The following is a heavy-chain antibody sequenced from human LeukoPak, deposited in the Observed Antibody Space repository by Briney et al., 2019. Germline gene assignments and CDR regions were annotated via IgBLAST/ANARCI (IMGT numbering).Heavy chain of an antibody. CDR1: GFTFSSYE. CDR3: ARGGYYGSGRYYFDS. V-gene: IGHV3-48*03. D-gene: IGHD3-3*01. CDR2: ISSSDSTI. Sequence: GGSLRLSCAASGFTFSSYEMNWVRQAPGKGLEWVSYISSSDSTIYYADSVKGRFTISRDNAKNSLYLQMNSLRAGDTAVYYCARGGYYGSGRYYFDSWGQGTLVTVSS. J-gene: IGHJ4*02.